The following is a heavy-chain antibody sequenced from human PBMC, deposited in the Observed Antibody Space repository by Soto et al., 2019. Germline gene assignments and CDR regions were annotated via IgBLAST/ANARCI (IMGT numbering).Heavy chain of an antibody. V-gene: IGHV3-23*01. CDR3: AKGGDYGFYYGMDV. Sequence: GGSLRLSCASSVFTFSSYAMSCVRHSPGKWLEWVSAISGSGGSTYYADSVKGRFTISRDNSKNTLYLQMNSLRAEDTAVYYCAKGGDYGFYYGMDVWGQGTTVTVYS. J-gene: IGHJ6*02. CDR2: ISGSGGST. D-gene: IGHD4-17*01. CDR1: VFTFSSYA.